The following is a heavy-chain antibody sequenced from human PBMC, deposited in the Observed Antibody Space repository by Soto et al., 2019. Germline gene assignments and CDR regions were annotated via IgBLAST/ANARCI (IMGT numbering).Heavy chain of an antibody. V-gene: IGHV3-30*18. CDR2: ISYDGSNK. Sequence: PGGALRLSCAASGFTFSSYGMHWVRQALGKGLEWVEFISYDGSNKYYADSVKGRFTISRDNSKNTLYLQMNSLRAEDTVVYYCAKGTDYGDLNWFDPWGQGTLVTVSS. J-gene: IGHJ5*02. D-gene: IGHD4-17*01. CDR3: AKGTDYGDLNWFDP. CDR1: GFTFSSYG.